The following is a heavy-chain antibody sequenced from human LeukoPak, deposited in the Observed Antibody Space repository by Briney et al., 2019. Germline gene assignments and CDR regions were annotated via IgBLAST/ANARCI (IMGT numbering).Heavy chain of an antibody. V-gene: IGHV3-21*01. CDR2: ISSSSGYI. CDR3: TRDLRIAMIADAFDL. Sequence: PGGSLRLSCAASGFTFYEYSMNWVRQAPGKGLEWVSFISSSSGYIFYADSMKGRFTISRDNAKNSLYLQMNSLRAEDTAIYYCTRDLRIAMIADAFDLWGQGTMVTVSS. D-gene: IGHD3-22*01. J-gene: IGHJ3*01. CDR1: GFTFYEYS.